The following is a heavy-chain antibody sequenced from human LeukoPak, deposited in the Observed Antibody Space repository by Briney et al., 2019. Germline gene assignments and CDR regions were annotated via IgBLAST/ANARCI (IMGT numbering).Heavy chain of an antibody. CDR1: GGSISSSSYY. D-gene: IGHD3-22*01. V-gene: IGHV4-39*07. Sequence: SETLSLTCTVSGGSISSSSYYWGWIRQPPGKGLEWIGSIYYSGNTYYSPSLMSRVTISVDTSKNQFSLNLSSVTAADTAVYFCAGAPHFFDTSGSRYYFDYWGQGALVTVSS. CDR3: AGAPHFFDTSGSRYYFDY. J-gene: IGHJ4*02. CDR2: IYYSGNT.